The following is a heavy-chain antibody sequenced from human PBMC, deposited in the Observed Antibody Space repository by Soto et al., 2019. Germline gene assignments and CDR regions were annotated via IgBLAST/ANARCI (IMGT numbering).Heavy chain of an antibody. CDR3: AKDHGSGWYEYFDY. V-gene: IGHV1-2*02. J-gene: IGHJ4*02. Sequence: QVQLVQSGAEAKKPGASVKVSCKASGYTFIAYHIHWLRQAPGQGLEWMGWINPNSGGTNYAQEFQDRVTMTSDTSISTAYMELSRLTSDDTAMYYCAKDHGSGWYEYFDYWGQGTLVTVSP. CDR2: INPNSGGT. CDR1: GYTFIAYH. D-gene: IGHD6-19*01.